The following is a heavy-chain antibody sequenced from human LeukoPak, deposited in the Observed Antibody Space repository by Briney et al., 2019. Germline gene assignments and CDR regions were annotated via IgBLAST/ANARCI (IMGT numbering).Heavy chain of an antibody. CDR3: ARVGAPGGLRPYHYYY. V-gene: IGHV1-2*02. J-gene: IGHJ4*02. D-gene: IGHD3-10*01. Sequence: GASVKVSCKASGYIFADYWVHWVQQAPGRGLECMGWIDPASGTTNEPQKFKGRITVTRDTSASTVYMDLTGLTTDDTAVYYCARVGAPGGLRPYHYYYWGQGTLVTVSS. CDR2: IDPASGTT. CDR1: GYIFADYW.